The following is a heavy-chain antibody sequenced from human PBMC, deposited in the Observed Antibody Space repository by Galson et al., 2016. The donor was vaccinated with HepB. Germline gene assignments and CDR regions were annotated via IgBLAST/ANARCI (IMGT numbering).Heavy chain of an antibody. J-gene: IGHJ6*02. V-gene: IGHV2-5*02. CDR1: GFSFTSRVG. CDR2: IYWDDDE. CDR3: AYRRPNHNYGMDV. Sequence: PALVKPTQTLTLTCTFSGFSFTSRVGVGWIRQPPGKALECLAFIYWDDDEHYSPSLRSRLTIAKDTSKNQVVLTMTNMGPVDTGTYYCAYRRPNHNYGMDVGGQGTTVTVSS.